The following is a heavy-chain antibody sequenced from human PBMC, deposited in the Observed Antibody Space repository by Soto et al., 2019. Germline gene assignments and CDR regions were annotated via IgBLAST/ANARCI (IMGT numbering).Heavy chain of an antibody. J-gene: IGHJ4*02. V-gene: IGHV3-48*02. CDR1: GFTFSSYS. CDR3: ASVLKIAEAGSRNQGY. CDR2: ISSSSSTI. Sequence: GGSLRLSCAASGFTFSSYSMNWVRQAPGKGLEWVSYISSSSSTIYYADSVKGRFTISRDNAKNSLYLQMNSLRDEDTAVYYCASVLKIAEAGSRNQGYWGQGTLVTVSS. D-gene: IGHD6-13*01.